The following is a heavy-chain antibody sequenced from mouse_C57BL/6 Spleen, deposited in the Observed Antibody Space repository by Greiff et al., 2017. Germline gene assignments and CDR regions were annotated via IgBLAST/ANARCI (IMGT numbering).Heavy chain of an antibody. CDR3: AREEGGTTFDY. CDR2: IYPSDSET. Sequence: VQLQQPGAELVRPGSSVKLSCKASGYTFTSYWMDWVKQRPGQGLEWIGNIYPSDSETHYNQKFKDKATLTVDKSSSTAYMQLSSLTSEDSAVYYCAREEGGTTFDYWGQGTTLTVSS. CDR1: GYTFTSYW. V-gene: IGHV1-61*01. D-gene: IGHD2-12*01. J-gene: IGHJ2*01.